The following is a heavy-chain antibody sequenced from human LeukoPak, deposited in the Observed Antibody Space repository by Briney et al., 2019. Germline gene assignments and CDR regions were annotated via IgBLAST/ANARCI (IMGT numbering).Heavy chain of an antibody. CDR3: ASGYYDSSGYYQS. V-gene: IGHV4-39*07. Sequence: PSETLSLTCTVSGGSISSSSYYWGWIRQPPGKGLEWIGSIYYSGSTYYNPSLKSRVTISVDTSKNQFSLKLSSVTAADTAVYYCASGYYDSSGYYQSWGQGTLVTVSS. D-gene: IGHD3-22*01. CDR2: IYYSGST. CDR1: GGSISSSSYY. J-gene: IGHJ5*02.